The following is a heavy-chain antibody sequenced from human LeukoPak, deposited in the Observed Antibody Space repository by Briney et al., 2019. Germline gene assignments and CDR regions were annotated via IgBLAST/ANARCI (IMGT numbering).Heavy chain of an antibody. CDR2: IWYDGSKT. V-gene: IGHV3-33*01. CDR3: ARGPGGGSSWYDN. D-gene: IGHD6-13*01. CDR1: GFTFSNYG. J-gene: IGHJ4*02. Sequence: GGSLRFSCAASGFTFSNYGMRWVRQARGKGLQWVAVIWYDGSKTYYADSVRGRFTISRDNSKNTLNLEMNSLRAEDTAVYYCARGPGGGSSWYDNSGQGALVSVSS.